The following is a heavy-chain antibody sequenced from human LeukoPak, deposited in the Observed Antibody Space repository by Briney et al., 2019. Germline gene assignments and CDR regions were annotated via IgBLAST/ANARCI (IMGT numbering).Heavy chain of an antibody. J-gene: IGHJ4*02. CDR2: ISVYSGNT. CDR3: ARGPHYYGSGSYYPFDY. V-gene: IGHV1-18*01. D-gene: IGHD3-10*01. CDR1: GYTFTTYG. Sequence: ASVKVSCKGSGYTFTTYGISWVRQAPGRGLEWMGWISVYSGNTNYAQRFQGRVTMTTDTSTNTTYMELRSLISDDTAVYYCARGPHYYGSGSYYPFDYWGQGTLVTVSS.